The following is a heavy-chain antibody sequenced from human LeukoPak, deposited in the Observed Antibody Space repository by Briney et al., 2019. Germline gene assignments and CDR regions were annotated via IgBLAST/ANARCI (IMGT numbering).Heavy chain of an antibody. J-gene: IGHJ4*02. CDR1: GFTLGNYW. CDR2: LSGDGTNT. Sequence: RPGGSLRLSCAASGFTLGNYWMHWVRQAPGEGLVWVSRLSGDGTNTRYADSVKGRFTISRDNSKSTLYLQMNSLRAEDTAVYYCAKALRYYYEKPPLDYWGQGTLVTVSS. V-gene: IGHV3-74*01. D-gene: IGHD3-22*01. CDR3: AKALRYYYEKPPLDY.